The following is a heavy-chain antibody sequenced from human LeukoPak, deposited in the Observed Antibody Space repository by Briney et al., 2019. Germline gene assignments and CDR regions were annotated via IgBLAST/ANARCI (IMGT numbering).Heavy chain of an antibody. J-gene: IGHJ4*02. CDR1: GFTFSNYY. CDR2: ISTNSNYI. V-gene: IGHV3-21*01. CDR3: ARGHFDSSGTFDY. Sequence: AGGSLRLSCAASGFTFSNYYMSWVRQAPGKGLEWVSSISTNSNYIYYGDSLKGRFTISRDNAKNSMYLQMYSLRAEDTAVYYCARGHFDSSGTFDYWGQGTLVTVSS. D-gene: IGHD3-22*01.